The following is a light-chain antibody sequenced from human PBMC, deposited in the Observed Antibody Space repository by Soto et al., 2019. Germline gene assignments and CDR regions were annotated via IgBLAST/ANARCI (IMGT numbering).Light chain of an antibody. CDR3: QTYNSGLET. Sequence: DIQMTQSPSSLSAFVGDRVTISCRASPGISNSVAWYQQKPGKVPKVLIYDASTLQSGVPSRFSGSGSGTDFTLTISSLQPEDVAIYYCQTYNSGLETFGPGTKVDIK. J-gene: IGKJ3*01. V-gene: IGKV1-27*01. CDR2: DAS. CDR1: PGISNS.